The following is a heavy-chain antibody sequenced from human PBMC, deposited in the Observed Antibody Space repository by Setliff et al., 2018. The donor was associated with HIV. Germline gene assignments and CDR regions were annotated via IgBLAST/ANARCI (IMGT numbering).Heavy chain of an antibody. CDR2: INPRSGST. CDR3: AKVMSITMVRGALGN. V-gene: IGHV1-46*01. D-gene: IGHD3-10*01. Sequence: ASVKVSCKASGYNFITYYIHWVRQAPGQGLEWMGLINPRSGSTNYAQKFQDRVTMTSDTSTRTVYMELSSLRSDDTAVYYWAKVMSITMVRGALGNWGQGTLVTVSS. J-gene: IGHJ4*02. CDR1: GYNFITYY.